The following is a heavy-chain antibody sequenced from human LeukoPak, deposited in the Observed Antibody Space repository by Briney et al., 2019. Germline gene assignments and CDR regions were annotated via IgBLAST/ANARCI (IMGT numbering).Heavy chain of an antibody. V-gene: IGHV4-34*01. CDR3: ARCANSGGEEAYFDY. D-gene: IGHD2-21*01. CDR1: GGSFSGYY. CDR2: INHSGST. J-gene: IGHJ4*02. Sequence: SETLSLTCAVFGGSFSGYYWSWIRQPPGKGLEWIGEINHSGSTNYNPSLMSRVTISIDTSKTQFSLKLTSVTAADTAVYYCARCANSGGEEAYFDYWGQGTLVTVS.